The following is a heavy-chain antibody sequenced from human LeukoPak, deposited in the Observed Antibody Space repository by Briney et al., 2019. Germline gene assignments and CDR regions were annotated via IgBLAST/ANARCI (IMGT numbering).Heavy chain of an antibody. CDR3: AREKMRRYSYGYAH. V-gene: IGHV4-34*01. Sequence: PSETLSLTCAVSGGSFSGYYWSWIRQPPGKGLECIGENNHSGSTNYNSSLKSLVTISVDTSKNQFSLKENSVTAADTAVYYCAREKMRRYSYGYAHWGEGTLVTVSS. J-gene: IGHJ4*02. CDR1: GGSFSGYY. CDR2: NNHSGST. D-gene: IGHD5-18*01.